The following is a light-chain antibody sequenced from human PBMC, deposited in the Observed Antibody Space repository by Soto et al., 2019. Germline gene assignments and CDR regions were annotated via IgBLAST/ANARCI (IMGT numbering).Light chain of an antibody. CDR1: QDISVY. CDR3: QKCNTAPLT. J-gene: IGKJ5*01. Sequence: DIQMTQSPSSLSASVGDRVTITCRASQDISVYLAWYQQKPGKVPKLLIYSASTLQSGVPSRFSGSGSGTDFTFTISSVQPEEVATYYCQKCNTAPLTFGQGTRLEIK. V-gene: IGKV1-27*01. CDR2: SAS.